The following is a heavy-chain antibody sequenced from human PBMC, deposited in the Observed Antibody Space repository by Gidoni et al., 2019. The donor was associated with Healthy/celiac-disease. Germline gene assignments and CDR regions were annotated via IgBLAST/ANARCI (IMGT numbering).Heavy chain of an antibody. CDR2: IDPSDSYT. J-gene: IGHJ1*01. D-gene: IGHD2-15*01. Sequence: EVQLVQSGAEVKKPGESLRISCTGSGYSFTSYWISWVRQRPGKGLEWMGRIDPSDSYTNYSPSFQGHVTISADKSISTAYLQWSSLKASDTAMYYCALSWGNVVAATPRGEYFQHWGQGTLVTVSS. CDR1: GYSFTSYW. V-gene: IGHV5-10-1*03. CDR3: ALSWGNVVAATPRGEYFQH.